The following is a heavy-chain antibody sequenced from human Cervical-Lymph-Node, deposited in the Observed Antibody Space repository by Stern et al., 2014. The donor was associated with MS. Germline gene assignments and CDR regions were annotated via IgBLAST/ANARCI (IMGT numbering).Heavy chain of an antibody. CDR1: GYSLNNTW. V-gene: IGHV5-51*03. Sequence: VQLVQSGAELKKPGESLRISCKGSGYSLNNTWIGWVRQLPGKGLEWMGIIDPGYSETRYRPSVQGQDTISADKSNNTAYLQWSSLKASDTAMYYCARGRGIALRPDYWGQGTLVTVPS. D-gene: IGHD6-13*01. CDR3: ARGRGIALRPDY. CDR2: IDPGYSET. J-gene: IGHJ4*02.